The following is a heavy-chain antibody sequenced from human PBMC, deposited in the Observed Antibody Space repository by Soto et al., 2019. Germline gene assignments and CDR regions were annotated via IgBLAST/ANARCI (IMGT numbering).Heavy chain of an antibody. V-gene: IGHV1-3*04. J-gene: IGHJ5*02. D-gene: IGHD3-16*01. CDR2: INTGNGNT. CDR1: GITSTTYA. CDR3: ARAIRGYVT. Sequence: QVQLVQSGAEVKKPGASVKVSCKASGITSTTYAIHWVRQVPGQGLEWMGWINTGNGNTRYSQRFLGRVSLTKDTSASTASMDLSSLTSEDTAVYYCARAIRGYVTWGQGTLITVSS.